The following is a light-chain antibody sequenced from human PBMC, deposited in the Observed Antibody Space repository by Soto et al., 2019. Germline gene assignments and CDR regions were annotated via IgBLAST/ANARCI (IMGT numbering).Light chain of an antibody. V-gene: IGKV1-39*01. CDR3: QQTHSTPLT. Sequence: DIQMTQSPSSLSASVGDRVTITFRASQSISPYLNWYQHKPGQAPKLLVYVAFNLQSGVPSRFSGRGSGTDFALSTTSLQPGDSATYYCQQTHSTPLTCGGGSKVEIK. CDR2: VAF. J-gene: IGKJ4*01. CDR1: QSISPY.